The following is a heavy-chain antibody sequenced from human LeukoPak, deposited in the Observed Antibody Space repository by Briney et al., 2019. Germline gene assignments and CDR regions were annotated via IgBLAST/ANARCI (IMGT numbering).Heavy chain of an antibody. CDR3: AKGRKRTTVTTFDY. Sequence: GGSLRLSCAPSGVTFRSYAMSCVRQAPGEGVEWVSAICGSGGSTYSADSVKGRFTISRDNSKHTLYLQMNSLRDEDTAVYYCAKGRKRTTVTTFDYWGEGTLVTVSS. V-gene: IGHV3-23*01. D-gene: IGHD4-17*01. J-gene: IGHJ4*02. CDR1: GVTFRSYA. CDR2: ICGSGGST.